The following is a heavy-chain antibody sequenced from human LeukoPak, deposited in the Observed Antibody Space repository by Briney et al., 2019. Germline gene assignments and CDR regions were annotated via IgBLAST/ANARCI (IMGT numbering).Heavy chain of an antibody. D-gene: IGHD3-3*01. CDR2: ISSSSSYI. J-gene: IGHJ4*02. CDR3: ERDLIDFWSGYYYYFDY. CDR1: GFTFSSYS. Sequence: GGSLRLSCAASGFTFSSYSMNWVRQAPGKGLEWVSSISSSSSYIYYADSVKGRFTISRDNAKNSLYLQMNSLRAEDTAVYYCERDLIDFWSGYYYYFDYWGQGTLVTVSS. V-gene: IGHV3-21*01.